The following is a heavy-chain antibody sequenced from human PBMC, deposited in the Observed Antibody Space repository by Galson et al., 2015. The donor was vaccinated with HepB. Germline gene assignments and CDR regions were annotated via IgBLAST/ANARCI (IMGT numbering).Heavy chain of an antibody. J-gene: IGHJ4*02. CDR3: ARDPIFGEALDY. D-gene: IGHD3-10*01. Sequence: SVKVSCKASGYTFTSYGISWVRQAPGQGLEWMGLITTYNGNTNYAEDFQGRVTMTIDTPTSTAYMELRSLTSDDTAVYYCARDPIFGEALDYWGQGTLVTVSS. CDR2: ITTYNGNT. V-gene: IGHV1-18*04. CDR1: GYTFTSYG.